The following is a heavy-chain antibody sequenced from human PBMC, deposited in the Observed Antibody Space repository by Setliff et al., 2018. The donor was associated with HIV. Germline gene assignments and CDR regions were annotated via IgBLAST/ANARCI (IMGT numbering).Heavy chain of an antibody. CDR2: IYYSGST. J-gene: IGHJ6*03. CDR1: GGSISSHY. Sequence: PSETLSLTCTVSGGSISSHYWSWIRQPPGKGLEWIGNIYYSGSTNYNPSLKSRVTISVDTSKNQFSLKLSFVTAADTAVYYCARDRLCSSTSCYSGGDYMDVWGKGTTVTSP. V-gene: IGHV4-59*11. CDR3: ARDRLCSSTSCYSGGDYMDV. D-gene: IGHD2-2*02.